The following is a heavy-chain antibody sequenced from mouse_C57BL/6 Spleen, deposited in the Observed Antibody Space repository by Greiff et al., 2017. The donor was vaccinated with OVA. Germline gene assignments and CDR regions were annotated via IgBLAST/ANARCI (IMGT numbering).Heavy chain of an antibody. CDR3: ARNSTTVVATPIAY. D-gene: IGHD1-1*01. J-gene: IGHJ3*01. V-gene: IGHV5-2*01. Sequence: EVQLVESGGGLVQPGESLKLSCESNEYEFPSHDMSWVRKTPEKRLELVAAINSDGGSTYYPDTMERRFIISRDNTKKTLYLQRSSLRSEDTAVYYCARNSTTVVATPIAYWGQGTLVTVSA. CDR1: EYEFPSHD. CDR2: INSDGGST.